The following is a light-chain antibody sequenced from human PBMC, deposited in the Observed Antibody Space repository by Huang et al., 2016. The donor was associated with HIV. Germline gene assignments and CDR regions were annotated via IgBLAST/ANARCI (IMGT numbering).Light chain of an antibody. V-gene: IGKV3-15*01. Sequence: ERVMTQSPVTLSVSPGERATLSCRASQSISSNLAWYQQKHGQAPRLLIYDASTRATDIPARFSGSGSEIEFTLSISSLQSEDVAVYYCQQYNNWPRTFGLGTRLEIK. CDR2: DAS. CDR1: QSISSN. J-gene: IGKJ2*01. CDR3: QQYNNWPRT.